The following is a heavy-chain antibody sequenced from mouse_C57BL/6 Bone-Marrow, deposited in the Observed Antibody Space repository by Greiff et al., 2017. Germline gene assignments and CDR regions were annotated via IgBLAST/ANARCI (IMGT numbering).Heavy chain of an antibody. CDR2: IDPSDSYT. V-gene: IGHV1-59*01. CDR1: GYTFTSYW. J-gene: IGHJ2*01. CDR3: SRKGPNSAGYDY. Sequence: QVHVKQPGAELVRPGTSVKLSCKASGYTFTSYWMHWVKQRPGQGLEWIGVIDPSDSYTNYNQKFKGKATLTVDTSYSTAYMQLSSLTSEDSAVXYCSRKGPNSAGYDYWGKGTTLTVSS. D-gene: IGHD3-2*02.